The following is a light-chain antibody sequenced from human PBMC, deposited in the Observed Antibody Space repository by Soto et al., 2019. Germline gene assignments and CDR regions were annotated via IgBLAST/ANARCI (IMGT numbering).Light chain of an antibody. CDR2: SAS. CDR3: QQYDTSPRT. V-gene: IGKV3-20*01. J-gene: IGKJ1*01. Sequence: EIVLTQSPGTLSLSPGERATLSCRASQSLSSNYLAWHQQKTGQAPRLLIYSASSRATGIPDRFSGSGSGTDFTLTITRLEPEDFAVYYCQQYDTSPRTFGQGTKVEIK. CDR1: QSLSSNY.